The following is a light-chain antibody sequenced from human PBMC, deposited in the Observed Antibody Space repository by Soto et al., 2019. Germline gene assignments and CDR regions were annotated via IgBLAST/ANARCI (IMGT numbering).Light chain of an antibody. CDR3: QQYNSYTLT. CDR1: QSISSW. J-gene: IGKJ1*01. Sequence: DIQMTQSPSTLSASVGDRVTITGRASQSISSWLAWYQQKPGKAPKLLIYDASILESGVPSRFSGSGSGTELTLTISSLEPDDFPTDYCQQYNSYTLTFGQGNKLQIK. V-gene: IGKV1-5*01. CDR2: DAS.